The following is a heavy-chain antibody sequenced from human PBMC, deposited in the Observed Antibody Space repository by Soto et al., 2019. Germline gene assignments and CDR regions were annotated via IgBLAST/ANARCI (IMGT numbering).Heavy chain of an antibody. CDR1: GYTFTSYG. J-gene: IGHJ6*02. V-gene: IGHV1-18*01. CDR3: ARDRGAYRMDV. Sequence: QVQLVQSGAEVKKTGASVNVSCKSCGYTFTSYGLSWVRQAPGQGLEWLGWSSAYNGNTNYAQKLQGRVTMTRDTSTSTAYRELRSLRSDDTAGYYWARDRGAYRMDVWGQGTTVTFSS. CDR2: SSAYNGNT.